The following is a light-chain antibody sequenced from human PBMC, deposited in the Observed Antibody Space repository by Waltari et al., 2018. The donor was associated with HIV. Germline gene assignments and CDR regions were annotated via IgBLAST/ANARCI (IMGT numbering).Light chain of an antibody. V-gene: IGLV1-44*01. CDR2: RNN. Sequence: QYVLPQPPSASRTSGQTVTISCSAHSSTSGNDAVNGYQRLPGTAPKRLIYRNNRRPSGVPARFSGSKSGTSASLTISGLQSEDQADYYCGTWDDSLNGWEGFGGGTKLTVL. CDR3: GTWDDSLNGWEG. CDR1: SSTSGNDA. J-gene: IGLJ2*01.